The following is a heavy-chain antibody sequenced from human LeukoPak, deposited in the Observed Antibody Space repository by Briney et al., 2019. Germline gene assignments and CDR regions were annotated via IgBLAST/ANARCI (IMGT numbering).Heavy chain of an antibody. D-gene: IGHD3-10*01. CDR2: IYYSGST. Sequence: PSETLSLTCTVSGGSISSGGYYWRWIRQHPGKGLEWIGYIYYSGSTYYNPSLKSRVTISVDTSKNQFSLKLSSVTAADTAVYYCARAGITMVRGFYYFDYWGQGTLVTVSS. V-gene: IGHV4-31*03. J-gene: IGHJ4*02. CDR1: GGSISSGGYY. CDR3: ARAGITMVRGFYYFDY.